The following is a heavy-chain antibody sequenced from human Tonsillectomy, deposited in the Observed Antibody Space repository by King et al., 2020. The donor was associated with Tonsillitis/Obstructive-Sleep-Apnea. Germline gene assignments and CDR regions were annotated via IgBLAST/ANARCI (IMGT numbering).Heavy chain of an antibody. V-gene: IGHV3-21*01. Sequence: VQLVESGGGLVKPGGSLMLSCEASAFAFAYYTFDWVRQAPGKGLEWVSSIDATGNHVYYADSVKGRFTISRDNAKKSLYREMTSLRADDTAVYYCARDLSIAYFDYWGQGTLVTVSS. CDR1: AFAFAYYT. CDR3: ARDLSIAYFDY. J-gene: IGHJ4*02. CDR2: IDATGNHV.